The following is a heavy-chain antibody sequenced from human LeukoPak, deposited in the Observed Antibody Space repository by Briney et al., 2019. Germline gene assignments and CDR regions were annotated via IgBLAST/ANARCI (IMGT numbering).Heavy chain of an antibody. Sequence: GGSLRLSCAASGFTFDDYAMHWVRQAPGKGLEWVSGISWNSGSIGYADSVKGRFTISRDNAKNSLYLQMNSLRAEDTALYYCAKDFSYCDSSGLNGYWGQGTLVTVSS. CDR3: AKDFSYCDSSGLNGY. J-gene: IGHJ4*02. CDR2: ISWNSGSI. V-gene: IGHV3-9*01. D-gene: IGHD3-22*01. CDR1: GFTFDDYA.